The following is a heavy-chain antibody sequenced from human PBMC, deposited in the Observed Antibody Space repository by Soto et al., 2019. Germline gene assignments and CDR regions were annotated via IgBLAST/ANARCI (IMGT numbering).Heavy chain of an antibody. Sequence: GASVKVSCKASGGTFSSYAISWVRQAPGQGLEWMGGIIPIFGTANYAQKFQGRVTITADESTSTAYMELSSLRSEDTAVYYCARDGGVPAAIAYYYYGMDVWGQGTTVTVSS. D-gene: IGHD2-2*01. CDR3: ARDGGVPAAIAYYYYGMDV. CDR1: GGTFSSYA. V-gene: IGHV1-69*13. J-gene: IGHJ6*02. CDR2: IIPIFGTA.